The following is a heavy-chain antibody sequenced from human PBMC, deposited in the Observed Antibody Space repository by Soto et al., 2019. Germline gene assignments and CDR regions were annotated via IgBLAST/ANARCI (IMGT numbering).Heavy chain of an antibody. CDR3: ARLPLLFFEWFDAFDI. CDR1: GGSISSSSYY. CDR2: IYYSGST. Sequence: SETLSLTCTVSGGSISSSSYYWGWIRQPPGKGLEWIGSIYYSGSTYYNPSLKSRVTISVDTSKNQFSLKLSSVTAADTAVYYCARLPLLFFEWFDAFDICCQGTMVTV. V-gene: IGHV4-39*01. D-gene: IGHD3-3*01. J-gene: IGHJ3*02.